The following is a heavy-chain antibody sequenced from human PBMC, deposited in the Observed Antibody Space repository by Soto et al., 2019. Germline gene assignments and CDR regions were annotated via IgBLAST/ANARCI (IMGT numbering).Heavy chain of an antibody. CDR1: GGSISSYY. J-gene: IGHJ4*02. CDR3: ARGGATVTTLTFDY. V-gene: IGHV4-59*01. D-gene: IGHD4-17*01. CDR2: IYYSGST. Sequence: SDTLSLTCTVSGGSISSYYWSWIRQPPGKGLEWIGYIYYSGSTNYNPSLKSRVTISVDTSKNQFSLKLSSVTAADTAVYYCARGGATVTTLTFDYWGQGTLVTVS.